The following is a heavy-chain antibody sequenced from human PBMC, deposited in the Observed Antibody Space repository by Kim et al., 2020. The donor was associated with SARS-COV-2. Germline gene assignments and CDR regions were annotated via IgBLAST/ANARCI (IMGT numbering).Heavy chain of an antibody. D-gene: IGHD2-21*02. CDR1: GFTFSSYW. J-gene: IGHJ4*02. Sequence: GGSLRLSCAASGFTFSSYWMHWVRQAPGKGLVWVSRISSDGTVTNYADSVTGRFAISRDNAKNTIYLYRNNLGAEDTAVYFCARGHQGSRVVTLGDFWGQGNLVTVAS. CDR3: ARGHQGSRVVTLGDF. CDR2: ISSDGTVT. V-gene: IGHV3-74*01.